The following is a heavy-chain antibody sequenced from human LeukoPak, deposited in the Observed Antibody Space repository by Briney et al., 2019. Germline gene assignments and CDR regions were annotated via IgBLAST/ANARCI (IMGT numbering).Heavy chain of an antibody. D-gene: IGHD3-10*01. CDR1: GFTFRSYW. V-gene: IGHV3-74*01. J-gene: IGHJ4*02. CDR2: INTDGIST. Sequence: GGSLRLSCAASGFTFRSYWMHWVRQAPGKGLVWVARINTDGISTSYADSVKGRFTISRDNAKNTLCLQMYSLRVEDTAVYYCTKDTFGNHDYWGQGTLVTVSS. CDR3: TKDTFGNHDY.